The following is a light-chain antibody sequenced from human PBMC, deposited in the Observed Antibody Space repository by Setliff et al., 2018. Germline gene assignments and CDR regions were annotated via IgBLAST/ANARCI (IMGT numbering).Light chain of an antibody. CDR2: DVT. Sequence: QSALAQPPSVSGSRGQSVTISCTGTSSDVGNYNRVSWYQQPPGTAPKLMIYDVTNRPSGVPDRFSGSKSGNTASLTISGLQAEDEADYYRSSYTSSNTYVFGSGTQLTVL. CDR1: SSDVGNYNR. CDR3: SSYTSSNTYV. J-gene: IGLJ1*01. V-gene: IGLV2-18*02.